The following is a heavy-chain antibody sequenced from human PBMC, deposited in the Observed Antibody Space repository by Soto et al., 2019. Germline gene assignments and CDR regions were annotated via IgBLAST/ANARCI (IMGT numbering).Heavy chain of an antibody. J-gene: IGHJ2*01. CDR2: INAGNGNT. D-gene: IGHD2-21*01. CDR1: GCTFTSYA. Sequence: QVQHVQSGAEVKKPGASVKVSCKASGCTFTSYAMHWVRQAPGQRLEWMGWINAGNGNTKYSQKFQGRVTITRDTSASTAYMELSSLRSEDTAVYYCARVPGYSIGDLWGRGTLFTVSS. CDR3: ARVPGYSIGDL. V-gene: IGHV1-3*01.